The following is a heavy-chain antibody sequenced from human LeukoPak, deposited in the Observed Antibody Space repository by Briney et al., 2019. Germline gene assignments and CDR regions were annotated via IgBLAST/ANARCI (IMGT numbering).Heavy chain of an antibody. V-gene: IGHV4-4*07. CDR2: IYTSGST. CDR3: ARDREELGYYYYYMDV. Sequence: SETLSLTCTVSGGSIRNYYWTWIRQPAGKGLEWIGRIYTSGSTNYNPSPKSRVTISVDTSKNQFSLKLSSVTAADTAVYYCARDREELGYYYYYMDVWGKGTTVTVSS. CDR1: GGSIRNYY. J-gene: IGHJ6*03. D-gene: IGHD1-7*01.